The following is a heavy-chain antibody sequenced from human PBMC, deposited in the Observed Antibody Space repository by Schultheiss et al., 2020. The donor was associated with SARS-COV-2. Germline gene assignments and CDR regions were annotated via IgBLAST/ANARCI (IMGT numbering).Heavy chain of an antibody. CDR2: IRSKANSYAT. D-gene: IGHD3-22*01. CDR3: AKDKDYDSSGYFDY. Sequence: GGSLRLSCAASGFTFSSYAMSWVRQASGKGLEWVGRIRSKANSYATAYAASVKGRFTISRDNAKNTLYLQMNSLRAEDTAVYYCAKDKDYDSSGYFDYWGQGTLVTVSS. J-gene: IGHJ4*02. V-gene: IGHV3-73*01. CDR1: GFTFSSYA.